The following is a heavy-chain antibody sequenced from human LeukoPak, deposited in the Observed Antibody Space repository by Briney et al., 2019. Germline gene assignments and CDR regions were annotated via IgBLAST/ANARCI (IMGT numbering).Heavy chain of an antibody. J-gene: IGHJ4*02. CDR2: MYPKNGGT. CDR3: VRENWYYDY. Sequence: ASVKVSCKASGYSFNNYYIHWVRQAPGQGLEWVGRMYPKNGGTNYAQNFQGRVTLTTDTSITTAYMELSSLNSDDTALYYCVRENWYYDYWGQGTLVTVSS. CDR1: GYSFNNYY. V-gene: IGHV1-2*02. D-gene: IGHD1-1*01.